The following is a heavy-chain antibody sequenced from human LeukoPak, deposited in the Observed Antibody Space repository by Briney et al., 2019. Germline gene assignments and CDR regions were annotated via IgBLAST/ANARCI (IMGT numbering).Heavy chain of an antibody. Sequence: SVKVSCKASGGTFSRYTISWVRQAPGQGLEWMGRIIPILGIANYAQKFQGRVTITADKSTSTAYMELSSLRSEDTAVYYCARDDCSSTSCYTGWFDPWGQGTLVTVSS. D-gene: IGHD2-2*02. CDR1: GGTFSRYT. V-gene: IGHV1-69*04. CDR2: IIPILGIA. CDR3: ARDDCSSTSCYTGWFDP. J-gene: IGHJ5*02.